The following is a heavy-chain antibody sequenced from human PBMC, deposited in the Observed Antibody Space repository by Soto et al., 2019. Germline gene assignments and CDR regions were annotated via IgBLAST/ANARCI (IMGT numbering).Heavy chain of an antibody. Sequence: SETLSLTCTVSSGSISVTDVFWGWVRQPPGKGLEWIGNVDYSGTAYFSPSLATRVTFHVDTSKNQFSLTLYSVTAADTAVYYCARITGRHLDYWGQGILVTV. CDR3: ARITGRHLDY. CDR2: VDYSGTA. D-gene: IGHD1-20*01. J-gene: IGHJ4*02. CDR1: SGSISVTDVF. V-gene: IGHV4-39*01.